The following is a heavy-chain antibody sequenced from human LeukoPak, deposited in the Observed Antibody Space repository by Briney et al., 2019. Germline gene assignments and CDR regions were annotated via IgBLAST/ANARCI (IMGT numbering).Heavy chain of an antibody. CDR1: GGSISSSSYY. V-gene: IGHV4-39*07. D-gene: IGHD3-10*01. CDR2: IYHSGST. CDR3: ARGSTMVRGVIPWFDP. J-gene: IGHJ5*02. Sequence: SETLSLTCTVSGGSISSSSYYWGWIRQPPGKGLEWIGSIYHSGSTYYNPSLKSRVTISVDTSKNQFSLKLSSVTAADTAMYYCARGSTMVRGVIPWFDPWGQGTLVTVSS.